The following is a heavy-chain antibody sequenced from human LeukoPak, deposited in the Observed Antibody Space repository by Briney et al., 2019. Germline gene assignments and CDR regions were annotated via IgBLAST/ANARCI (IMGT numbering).Heavy chain of an antibody. CDR1: GGTISSYY. J-gene: IGHJ2*01. Sequence: TSETLSLTCTVSGGTISSYYWSWIRQPPGKGLEWIGYINYSGSTNYNPSLKSRVTMSVVTSKNQFSLKLSSVTAADAAVYYCGGADIVGWTALWYSDLWGRGTLVSVS. CDR2: INYSGST. CDR3: GGADIVGWTALWYSDL. V-gene: IGHV4-59*08. D-gene: IGHD2-21*02.